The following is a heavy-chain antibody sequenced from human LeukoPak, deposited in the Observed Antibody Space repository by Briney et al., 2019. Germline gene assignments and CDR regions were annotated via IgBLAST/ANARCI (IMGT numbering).Heavy chain of an antibody. CDR3: ARSNYDFWSGYYTDGGYFDY. Sequence: GGSLRLSCAACGFTFSSYSMNWVRQAPGKGLEWVSYISSSSSTIYYADSVKGRFTISRDNAKNSLYLQMNSLRAEDTAVYYCARSNYDFWSGYYTDGGYFDYWGQGTLVTVSS. CDR2: ISSSSSTI. J-gene: IGHJ4*02. D-gene: IGHD3-3*01. V-gene: IGHV3-48*01. CDR1: GFTFSSYS.